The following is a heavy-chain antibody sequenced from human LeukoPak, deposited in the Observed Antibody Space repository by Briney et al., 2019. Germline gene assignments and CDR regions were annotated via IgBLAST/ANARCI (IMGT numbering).Heavy chain of an antibody. V-gene: IGHV4-34*01. CDR2: INHSGST. Sequence: PSETLSLTCTVYGGSFSGYYWSWIRQPPGKGLEWIGEINHSGSTNYNPSLKSRVTISVDTSKNQFSLKLSSVTAADTAVYYCARGRTRGSGWYPPPPYFDYWGQGTLVTVSS. CDR1: GGSFSGYY. D-gene: IGHD6-19*01. J-gene: IGHJ4*02. CDR3: ARGRTRGSGWYPPPPYFDY.